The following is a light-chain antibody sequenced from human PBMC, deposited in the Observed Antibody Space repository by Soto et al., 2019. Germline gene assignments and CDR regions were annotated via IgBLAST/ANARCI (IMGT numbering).Light chain of an antibody. CDR2: QAS. CDR3: QQYNGYSGYT. Sequence: DIQMTQSPSTLSASVGDRVTITCRASQSISSWLAWYQQKPGKAPKLLIYQASSLESGVPSRFSGSGSGTEFTLTISSLQPYDFATYYCQQYNGYSGYTFGQGTKLEIK. CDR1: QSISSW. J-gene: IGKJ2*01. V-gene: IGKV1-5*03.